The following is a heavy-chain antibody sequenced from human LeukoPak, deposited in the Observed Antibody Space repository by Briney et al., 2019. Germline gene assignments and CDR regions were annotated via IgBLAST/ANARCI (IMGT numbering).Heavy chain of an antibody. CDR2: IYYSGST. CDR1: GGSFSGHY. Sequence: SETLSLTCDVYGGSFSGHYWSWIRQPPGKGLEWLGYIYYSGSTNYNPSLKSRVTISVDTSKNQFSLKLSSVTAADTAVYYCARVSGYYSIFDYWGQGTLVTVSS. J-gene: IGHJ4*02. CDR3: ARVSGYYSIFDY. D-gene: IGHD3-22*01. V-gene: IGHV4-59*11.